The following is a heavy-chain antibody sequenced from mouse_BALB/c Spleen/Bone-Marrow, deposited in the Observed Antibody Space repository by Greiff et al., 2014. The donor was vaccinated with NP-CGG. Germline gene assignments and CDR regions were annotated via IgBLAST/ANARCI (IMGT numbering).Heavy chain of an antibody. CDR1: GYSITSGFA. J-gene: IGHJ2*01. Sequence: EVKLVESGPGLVKPSQSLSLTCTVTGYSITSGFAWNWIRQFPENNPEWMGYITSSGRTSYHPSLKGRISITRDTSKNQFSLQLNSVTTEDAATYYCARSGNFFDYWGQGTTLTVSS. V-gene: IGHV3-2*02. CDR2: ITSSGRT. D-gene: IGHD1-3*01. CDR3: ARSGNFFDY.